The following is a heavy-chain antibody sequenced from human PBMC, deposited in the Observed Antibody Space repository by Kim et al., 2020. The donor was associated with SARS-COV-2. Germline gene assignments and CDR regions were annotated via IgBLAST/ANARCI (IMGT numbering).Heavy chain of an antibody. V-gene: IGHV3-21*01. CDR2: ISSSSSYI. CDR3: ARGLNYYGSGSPYPEPWFDP. CDR1: GFTFSSYS. J-gene: IGHJ5*02. D-gene: IGHD3-10*01. Sequence: GGSLRLSCAASGFTFSSYSMNWVRQAPGKGLEWVSSISSSSSYIYYADSVKGRFTISRDNAKNSLYLQMNSLRAEDTAVYYCARGLNYYGSGSPYPEPWFDPWGQGTLVTVSS.